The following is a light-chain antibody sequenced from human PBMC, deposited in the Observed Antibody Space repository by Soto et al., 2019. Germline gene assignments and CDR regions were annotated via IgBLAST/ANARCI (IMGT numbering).Light chain of an antibody. Sequence: ENVLTQSPGTLSLSPGEGATLSCRASQSVTNNYLAWYRQKPGQPPSLLIYGSSSRAAGIPDRFSGSGSGTDFTLTISRLEPEDFAVYPCQQYGTSPYTFGQGNKLEI. V-gene: IGKV3-20*01. J-gene: IGKJ2*01. CDR3: QQYGTSPYT. CDR1: QSVTNNY. CDR2: GSS.